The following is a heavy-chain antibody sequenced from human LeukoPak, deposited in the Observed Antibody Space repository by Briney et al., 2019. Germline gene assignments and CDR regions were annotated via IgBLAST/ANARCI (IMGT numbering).Heavy chain of an antibody. CDR2: IIPIFGTA. CDR1: GGTFSSYA. Sequence: SVKVSCKASGGTFSSYAISWVRQAPGQGLEWMGGIIPIFGTANYAQKFQGRVTITADESTSTAYMELSSLRSEDTAVYYCARTVEAPDAFDIWGQGTMVTVSS. CDR3: ARTVEAPDAFDI. V-gene: IGHV1-69*13. J-gene: IGHJ3*02. D-gene: IGHD4-23*01.